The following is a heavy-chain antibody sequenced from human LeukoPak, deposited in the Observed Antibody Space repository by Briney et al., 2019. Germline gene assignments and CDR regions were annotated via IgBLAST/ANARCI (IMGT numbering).Heavy chain of an antibody. CDR3: AKGVYQLPNRGLIDY. CDR2: ISGSGGST. J-gene: IGHJ4*02. V-gene: IGHV3-23*01. CDR1: GFTFSSYA. D-gene: IGHD2-2*01. Sequence: GGSLRLSCAASGFTFSSYAMSWVRQAPGKGLEWVSAISGSGGSTYYADSVKGRLTISRDNSKNTLYLQMNSLRAEDTAVYYCAKGVYQLPNRGLIDYWGQGTLVTVSS.